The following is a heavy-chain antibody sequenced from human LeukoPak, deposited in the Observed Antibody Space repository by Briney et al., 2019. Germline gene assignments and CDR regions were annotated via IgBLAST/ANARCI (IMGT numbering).Heavy chain of an antibody. V-gene: IGHV3-7*01. J-gene: IGHJ6*02. CDR1: GFTFSTYW. CDR2: IKEDESEK. D-gene: IGHD4-17*01. CDR3: ARVRTTGIYYGMDV. Sequence: GGSLRLSCAASGFTFSTYWMSWVRQAPGKGLEWVANIKEDESEKYYVDSVKGRFTISRDNAQNSLNLQMNSLRPEDTAMYYCARVRTTGIYYGMDVWGQGTTVTVSS.